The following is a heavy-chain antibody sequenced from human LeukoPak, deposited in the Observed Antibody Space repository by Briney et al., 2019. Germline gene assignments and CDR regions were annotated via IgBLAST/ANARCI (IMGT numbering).Heavy chain of an antibody. D-gene: IGHD3-16*01. Sequence: PGGSLRLSCAASGFTFSSYAMSWVRQAPGKGLEWVSAISGSGGSTYYADSVKGRFTISRDNSKNTLYLQMNSLRAEDTAVYYCAKGVSRMIDSRYYYYMDVWGKGTTVTVSS. V-gene: IGHV3-23*01. CDR1: GFTFSSYA. CDR2: ISGSGGST. CDR3: AKGVSRMIDSRYYYYMDV. J-gene: IGHJ6*03.